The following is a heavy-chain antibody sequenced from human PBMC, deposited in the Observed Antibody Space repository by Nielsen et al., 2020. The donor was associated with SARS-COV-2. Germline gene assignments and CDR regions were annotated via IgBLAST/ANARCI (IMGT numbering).Heavy chain of an antibody. CDR2: IYHSGST. CDR1: GGSISSSNW. J-gene: IGHJ5*02. D-gene: IGHD1-26*01. V-gene: IGHV4-4*02. CDR3: ARLLTNTGNYFRFDP. Sequence: SETLSLTCAVSGGSISSSNWWSWVRLPPGQGLEWIGEIYHSGSTNYNPSLKSRVTISVDKSKNQFSLKLSSVTAADTAVYYCARLLTNTGNYFRFDPWGQGTLVTVSS.